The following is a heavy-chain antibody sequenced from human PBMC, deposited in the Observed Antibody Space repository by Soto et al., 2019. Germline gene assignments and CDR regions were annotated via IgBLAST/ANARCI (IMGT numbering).Heavy chain of an antibody. V-gene: IGHV4-4*07. CDR1: GGSINTFY. CDR2: IFSSGST. J-gene: IGHJ4*02. Sequence: TSETLSLTCTVSGGSINTFYWSWVRQPAGKGLEWIGRIFSSGSTSFNPSLESRVAMSVDTSKNHFSLNLSSVTAADMAVYYCAREGSYSAYNFAHGIQLWSFDFWGQGALVTVSS. CDR3: AREGSYSAYNFAHGIQLWSFDF. D-gene: IGHD5-12*01.